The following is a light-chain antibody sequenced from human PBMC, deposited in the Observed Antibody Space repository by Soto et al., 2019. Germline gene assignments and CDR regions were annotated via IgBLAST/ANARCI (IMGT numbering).Light chain of an antibody. CDR1: QDISNN. CDR2: DAS. J-gene: IGKJ3*01. Sequence: DIQMTQSPSSLSASVGDRVTITCQASQDISNNLNWYQQKPGKAPKLLIYDASNLETGVPSRFSGGGSGTDFTFTISSLQPEDIATYYCQQYDSLPFTFGPGTRVDI. CDR3: QQYDSLPFT. V-gene: IGKV1-33*01.